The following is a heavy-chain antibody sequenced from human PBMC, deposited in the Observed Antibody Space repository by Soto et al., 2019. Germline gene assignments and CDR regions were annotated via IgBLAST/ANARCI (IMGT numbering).Heavy chain of an antibody. CDR2: ISGRGGST. J-gene: IGHJ5*01. Sequence: KGLEWVSAISGRGGSTYYADSVKGRFTISRDNSNNTLYLQMNSLRAADTAVYYCVSGEEYDAKGEVGFGFPGELPLFSVHS. V-gene: IGHV3-23*01. CDR3: VSGEEYDAKGEVGFGFPGELPLFSVHS. D-gene: IGHD2-15*01.